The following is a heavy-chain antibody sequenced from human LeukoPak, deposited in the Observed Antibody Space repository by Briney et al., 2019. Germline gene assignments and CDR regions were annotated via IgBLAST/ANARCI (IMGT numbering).Heavy chain of an antibody. CDR3: ARDLEGPGMLGY. J-gene: IGHJ4*02. Sequence: GGSLRLSCAASGLTASSNYMSCGRQALGKGLEWVSVTHSGGSTYYADSVKGRFTISRHNSKNTLYLQMNSPRAEDTAVYYCARDLEGPGMLGYWGQGTLVTVSS. CDR1: GLTASSNY. V-gene: IGHV3-53*04. CDR2: THSGGST. D-gene: IGHD3-10*02.